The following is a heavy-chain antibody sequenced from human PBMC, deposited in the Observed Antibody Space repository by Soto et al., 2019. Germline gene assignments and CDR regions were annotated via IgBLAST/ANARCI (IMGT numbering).Heavy chain of an antibody. CDR1: GFSLSNPRMG. J-gene: IGHJ6*02. CDR3: ARIGYSYGPYGMDV. D-gene: IGHD5-18*01. CDR2: IFSNDEK. V-gene: IGHV2-26*01. Sequence: GSGPTLVNPTETLTLTCTVSGFSLSNPRMGVDWIRQPPGKALDWLAHIFSNDEKSYSTSLKSRLTISKDTSKSQVVLTMTNMDPGDTATYYCARIGYSYGPYGMDVWGQGTTVTVSS.